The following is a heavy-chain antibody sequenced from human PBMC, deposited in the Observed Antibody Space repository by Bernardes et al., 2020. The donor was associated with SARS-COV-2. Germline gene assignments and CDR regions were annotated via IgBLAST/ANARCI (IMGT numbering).Heavy chain of an antibody. CDR1: GFIFNHYG. V-gene: IGHV3-30*18. CDR2: ISNDGNNR. D-gene: IGHD5-12*01. Sequence: GESLRLSCVASGFIFNHYGMHWFRQAPGKGLEWLSSISNDGNNRYEADSVKSRFTISRDNPKNTLYLQMNRLRADDTAVYYCAKDMLWLQSEDPLEYRGQGTLVTVSS. J-gene: IGHJ4*02. CDR3: AKDMLWLQSEDPLEY.